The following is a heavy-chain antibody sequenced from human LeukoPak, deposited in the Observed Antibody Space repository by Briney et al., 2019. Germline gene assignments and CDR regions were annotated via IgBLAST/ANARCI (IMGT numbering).Heavy chain of an antibody. CDR3: ARVVGATEIREYYFDY. V-gene: IGHV4-34*01. CDR1: GGSFSGYY. CDR2: INHSGST. D-gene: IGHD1-26*01. J-gene: IGHJ4*02. Sequence: SETLSLTCAVYGGSFSGYYWSWIRQPPGKGLEWIGEINHSGSTNYNPSLKSRVTISVDASKNQLSLKLSSVTAADTVVYYCARVVGATEIREYYFDYWGQGTLVTVSS.